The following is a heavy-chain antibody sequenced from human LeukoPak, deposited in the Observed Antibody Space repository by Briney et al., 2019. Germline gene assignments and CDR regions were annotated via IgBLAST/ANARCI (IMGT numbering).Heavy chain of an antibody. CDR3: ARGTVDIAAAGTTEYFQH. CDR2: INPNSGGT. D-gene: IGHD6-13*01. V-gene: IGHV1-2*02. Sequence: ASVKVSCKASGYTFTGYYMHWVRQAPGQGLEWMGWINPNSGGTNYAQKFQGRVTMTRDTSISTAYMELSSLRSEDTAVYYCARGTVDIAAAGTTEYFQHWGQGTLVTVSS. J-gene: IGHJ1*01. CDR1: GYTFTGYY.